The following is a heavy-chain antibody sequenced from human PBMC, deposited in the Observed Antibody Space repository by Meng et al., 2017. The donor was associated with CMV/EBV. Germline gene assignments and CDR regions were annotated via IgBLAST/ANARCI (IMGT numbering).Heavy chain of an antibody. CDR3: VRGTAAGTDGMDV. Sequence: GSLRLSCAVYGESFSASYWSWIRQSPGKGLEWIGEINYSGRTNYNPSLESRVTISVDTSNNQFSLKLTSVTAADTALYYCVRGTAAGTDGMDVWGQGTTVTVSS. D-gene: IGHD6-13*01. CDR1: GESFSASY. CDR2: INYSGRT. J-gene: IGHJ6*02. V-gene: IGHV4-34*01.